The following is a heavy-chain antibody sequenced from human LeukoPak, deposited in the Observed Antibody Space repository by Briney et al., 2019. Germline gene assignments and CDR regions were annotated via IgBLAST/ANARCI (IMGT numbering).Heavy chain of an antibody. D-gene: IGHD3-9*01. J-gene: IGHJ3*02. CDR1: GFTFSSYS. CDR2: ISSSSSYV. CDR3: ARDSFDPEDHDAFDI. V-gene: IGHV3-21*01. Sequence: GGSLRLSCAASGFTFSSYSMNWVRQAPGKGLEWVSSISSSSSYVYYADSVKGRFTISRDNAKNSLYLQMNSLRAEDTAVYYCARDSFDPEDHDAFDIWGQGTMVTVSS.